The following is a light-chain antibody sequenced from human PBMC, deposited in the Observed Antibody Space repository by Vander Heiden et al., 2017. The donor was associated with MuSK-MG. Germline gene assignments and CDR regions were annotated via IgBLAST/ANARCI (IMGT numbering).Light chain of an antibody. CDR2: ATS. Sequence: VLTQSPGTLSLSPGERATLSCRASQGVSSSYLGWYQQRPVQPPRLLIYATSIKATGIPDRLSASGPGRDFILTISRLETEDSAVYYGQQDAGSQTFGQGTKVEIK. CDR3: QQDAGSQT. V-gene: IGKV3-20*01. J-gene: IGKJ1*01. CDR1: QGVSSSY.